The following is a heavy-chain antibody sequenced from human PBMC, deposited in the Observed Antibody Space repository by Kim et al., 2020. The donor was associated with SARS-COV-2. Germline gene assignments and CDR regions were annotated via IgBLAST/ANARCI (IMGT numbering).Heavy chain of an antibody. V-gene: IGHV3-23*01. Sequence: GGSLRLSCAASGFTLSAYGMSWVRQAPGEGLEWVSAISGGSGVTYYPASVKGRFTISRDNSKNTLYLQMNGLRAEDTAVYYCAKDGRWPKDAFDIWGQGPMVTVSS. CDR3: AKDGRWPKDAFDI. D-gene: IGHD1-26*01. CDR1: GFTLSAYG. J-gene: IGHJ3*02. CDR2: ISGGSGVT.